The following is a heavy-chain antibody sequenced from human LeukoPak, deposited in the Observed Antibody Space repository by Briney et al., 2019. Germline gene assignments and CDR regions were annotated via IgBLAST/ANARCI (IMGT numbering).Heavy chain of an antibody. Sequence: SETLSLTCAVYGGSFSDDSWTWLRQSPGEGLEWIGEINHSGLTKYNPSLKSRVSISVEMSKEQFSLKLTSVTAADTAVYYCARERRSPGIKCFDPWGQGTLVTVSS. J-gene: IGHJ5*02. D-gene: IGHD5-12*01. V-gene: IGHV4-34*01. CDR3: ARERRSPGIKCFDP. CDR2: INHSGLT. CDR1: GGSFSDDS.